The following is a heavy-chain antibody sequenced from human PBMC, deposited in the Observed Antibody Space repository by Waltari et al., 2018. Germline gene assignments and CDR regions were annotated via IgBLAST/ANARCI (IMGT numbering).Heavy chain of an antibody. CDR3: ARHTPPLYDYVWGSPNDAFDI. J-gene: IGHJ3*02. CDR1: GGSISSSSYY. CDR2: IYYSGRP. Sequence: QLQLQESGPGLVKPSETLSLTCTVSGGSISSSSYYWGWIRQPPGKGLEWIGSIYYSGRPYYTPSLKIRVTISVDTSKNQFSLKLSSVTAADTAVYYCARHTPPLYDYVWGSPNDAFDIWGQGTMVTVSS. D-gene: IGHD3-16*01. V-gene: IGHV4-39*01.